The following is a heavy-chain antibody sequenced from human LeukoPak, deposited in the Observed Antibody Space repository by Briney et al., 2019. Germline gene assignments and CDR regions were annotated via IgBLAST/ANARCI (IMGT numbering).Heavy chain of an antibody. CDR3: ARDRSWYYGMDV. V-gene: IGHV4-4*07. CDR2: ADSTGST. CDR1: GVSMSTFY. J-gene: IGHJ6*02. Sequence: SETLSLTCTVSGVSMSTFYWNWIRQPAGKGLEWIGRADSTGSTTYSPSLKSRVSMSLDTSKNQFSLKLTSVTAADTAVYYCARDRSWYYGMDVWGQGTTVTVSS.